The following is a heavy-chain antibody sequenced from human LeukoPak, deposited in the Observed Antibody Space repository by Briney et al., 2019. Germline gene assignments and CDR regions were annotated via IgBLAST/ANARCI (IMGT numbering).Heavy chain of an antibody. J-gene: IGHJ4*02. D-gene: IGHD5-18*01. CDR2: IIPILGIA. V-gene: IGHV1-69*04. CDR1: GGTFSSYA. Sequence: SVKVSCKASGGTFSSYAISWVRQAPGQGLEWMGRIIPILGIANYAQKFQGRVTITADKSTSTAYMELSSLRSEDTAVYYCASGCGYGPVDYWGQGTLVTVSS. CDR3: ASGCGYGPVDY.